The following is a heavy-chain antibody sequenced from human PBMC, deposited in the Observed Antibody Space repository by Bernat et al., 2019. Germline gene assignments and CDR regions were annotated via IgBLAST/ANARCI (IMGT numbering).Heavy chain of an antibody. CDR1: GFTFSSYA. Sequence: EVQLLESGGGLVQPGGSLRLSCAASGFTFSSYAMSWVRQAPGKGLEWVSAISGSVGSTYYADSVKGRFTISSDNSKNTLYLQMNSLRAEDTAVYYCAKADGEYVTLDGWGEGTLVTVSS. CDR3: AKADGEYVTLDG. D-gene: IGHD4-17*01. CDR2: ISGSVGST. J-gene: IGHJ4*02. V-gene: IGHV3-23*01.